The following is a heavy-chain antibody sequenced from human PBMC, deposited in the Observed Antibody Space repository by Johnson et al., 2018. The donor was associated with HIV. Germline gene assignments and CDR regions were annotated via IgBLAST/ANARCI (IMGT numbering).Heavy chain of an antibody. Sequence: QVQLVESGGGVVQPGGSLRLSCAASGFTFSSYGMHWVRQAPGKGLAWVAFIRYDGSNKYYADSVKGRFTISRDNSKNTLYLQMNSLRAEDTAVYYCAKGGLWFGESIDAFDIWGQGTMVTVSS. CDR3: AKGGLWFGESIDAFDI. CDR1: GFTFSSYG. D-gene: IGHD3-10*01. V-gene: IGHV3-30*02. CDR2: IRYDGSNK. J-gene: IGHJ3*02.